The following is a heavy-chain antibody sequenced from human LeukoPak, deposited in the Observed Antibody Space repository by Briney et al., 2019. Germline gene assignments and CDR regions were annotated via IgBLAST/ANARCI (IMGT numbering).Heavy chain of an antibody. CDR1: GFIFSSFW. D-gene: IGHD3-3*01. J-gene: IGHJ5*02. V-gene: IGHV3-74*01. CDR2: INSDGSST. CDR3: ARGAPTADFWSGYYTGGDDWFDP. Sequence: AGGSLRLSCVASGFIFSSFWMTWVRQAPGKGLVWVSRINSDGSSTSYADSVKGRFTISRDNAKNTLYLQMNSLRAEDTAVYYCARGAPTADFWSGYYTGGDDWFDPWGQGTLVTVSS.